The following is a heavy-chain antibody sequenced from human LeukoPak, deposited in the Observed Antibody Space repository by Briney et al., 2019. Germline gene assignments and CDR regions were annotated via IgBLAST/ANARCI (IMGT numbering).Heavy chain of an antibody. J-gene: IGHJ5*02. CDR2: IYTSGST. D-gene: IGHD1-26*01. V-gene: IGHV4-4*09. CDR3: ARRSGSLGWFDP. CDR1: GGSITNYY. Sequence: SETLSLTCTVSGGSITNYYWTWVRQPPGKGLEWIGYIYTSGSTNYNPSLKSRVTISVDTSKNQFSLKLSSVTAADTAVYYCARRSGSLGWFDPWGQGTLVTVSS.